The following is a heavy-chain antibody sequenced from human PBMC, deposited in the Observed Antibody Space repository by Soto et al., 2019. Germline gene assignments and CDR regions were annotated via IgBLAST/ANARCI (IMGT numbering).Heavy chain of an antibody. J-gene: IGHJ5*02. CDR2: IIPIFGTA. CDR3: AREQKMVRGVSGRFNWFDP. V-gene: IGHV1-69*01. D-gene: IGHD3-10*01. CDR1: GGTFSSYA. Sequence: QVQLVQSGAEVKKPGSSVKVSCKASGGTFSSYAISWVRQAPGQGLEWMGGIIPIFGTANYAQKFQGRVTITVDESTSTAYMELGSRRSEDTAVYYCAREQKMVRGVSGRFNWFDPWGKGTMVIVSS.